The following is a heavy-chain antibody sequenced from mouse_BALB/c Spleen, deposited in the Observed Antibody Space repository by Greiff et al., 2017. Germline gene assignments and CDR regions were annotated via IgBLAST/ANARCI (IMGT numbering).Heavy chain of an antibody. CDR2: IYPANGNT. Sequence: QVQLQQSGPELVKPGASVRISCKASGYTFTSYYIHWVKQRPGQGLEWIGWIYPANGNTKYDPKFQGKATITADTSSNTAYLQLSSLTSEDTAVYYCARWGITAFAYWGQGTLVTVSA. CDR3: ARWGITAFAY. D-gene: IGHD2-4*01. J-gene: IGHJ3*01. CDR1: GYTFTSYY. V-gene: IGHV1-66*01.